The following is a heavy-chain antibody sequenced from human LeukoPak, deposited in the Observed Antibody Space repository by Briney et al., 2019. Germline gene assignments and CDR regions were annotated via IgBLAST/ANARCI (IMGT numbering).Heavy chain of an antibody. Sequence: PGGSLRLSCAASGFTVRNKYMIWVRQAPGKGLEWVSYISSSGSTIYYADSVKGRFTISRDNAKNSLYLQMNSLRAEDTAVYYCAELGITMIGGVWGKGTTVTISS. J-gene: IGHJ6*04. V-gene: IGHV3-11*04. CDR3: AELGITMIGGV. CDR1: GFTVRNKY. D-gene: IGHD3-10*02. CDR2: ISSSGSTI.